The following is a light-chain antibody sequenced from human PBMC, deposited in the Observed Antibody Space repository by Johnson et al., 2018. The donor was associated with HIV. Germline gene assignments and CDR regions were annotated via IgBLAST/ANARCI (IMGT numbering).Light chain of an antibody. CDR2: ENN. CDR1: SSNIGNNY. Sequence: QSVLTQPPSVSAAPGQKVNISCSGSSSNIGNNYVSWYQQLPGTAPKLLIYENNKRPSGIPDRFSGSKSGTSATLGITGLQTGDEADYYSGTWDSSLSAGGFVFGTGTKVTVL. CDR3: GTWDSSLSAGGFV. V-gene: IGLV1-51*02. J-gene: IGLJ1*01.